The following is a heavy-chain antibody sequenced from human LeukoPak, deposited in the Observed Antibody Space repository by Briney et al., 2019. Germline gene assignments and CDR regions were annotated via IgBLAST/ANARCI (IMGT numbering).Heavy chain of an antibody. J-gene: IGHJ5*02. CDR1: GFTVSNKY. D-gene: IGHD2-8*01. V-gene: IGHV3-53*01. Sequence: GGSLRLSCAASGFTVSNKYMSWVRQTPGMGLKWVSIIYTDDSTYYADSVKGRFTISRDISRNALFLEMNNLRADDTAVYYCARGGAPNLADHWGQGTLVTVSS. CDR2: IYTDDST. CDR3: ARGGAPNLADH.